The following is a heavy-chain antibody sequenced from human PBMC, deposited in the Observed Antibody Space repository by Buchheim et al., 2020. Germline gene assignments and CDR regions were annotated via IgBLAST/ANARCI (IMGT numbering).Heavy chain of an antibody. J-gene: IGHJ6*02. Sequence: QVQLVQSGAEVKKPGASVKVSCKASGYTFISYYMHWVRQAPGQGLEWMGIINPNGGSTNYAQKFQGRVTMTRDTSTSTVYMELSSLRSEDTAVYYCASVSTAMTTVSGAYYYGMDVWGQGTT. CDR2: INPNGGST. V-gene: IGHV1-46*01. CDR3: ASVSTAMTTVSGAYYYGMDV. CDR1: GYTFISYY. D-gene: IGHD4-17*01.